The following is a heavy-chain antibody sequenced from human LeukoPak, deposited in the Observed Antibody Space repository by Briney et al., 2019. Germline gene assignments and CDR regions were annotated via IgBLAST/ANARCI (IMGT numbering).Heavy chain of an antibody. CDR2: IYSGGST. CDR1: GFTVSSNY. D-gene: IGHD3-3*01. V-gene: IGHV3-53*05. CDR3: ARGPTRADVLRFLEWSHLPYYYYYGMDV. Sequence: GGSLRLSCAASGFTVSSNYMNWVRQAPGKGLEWVSIIYSGGSTYYADSVKGRFTISRDNSKNTLYLQMNSLRAEDTAVYYCARGPTRADVLRFLEWSHLPYYYYYGMDVWGQGTTVTVSS. J-gene: IGHJ6*02.